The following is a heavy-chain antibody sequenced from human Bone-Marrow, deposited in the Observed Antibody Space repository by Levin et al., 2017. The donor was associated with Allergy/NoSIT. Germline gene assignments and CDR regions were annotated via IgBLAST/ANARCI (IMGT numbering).Heavy chain of an antibody. CDR1: GYTFTAYG. CDR2: MSPYNGHT. V-gene: IGHV1-18*04. CDR3: ARGGNWNDDYGGSAFDI. Sequence: GESLRISCKASGYTFTAYGVNWVRQAPGQGLEWVGWMSPYNGHTRYAREIQDRVTMTTDTSTTTAYMELRSLRSDDTALYYCARGGNWNDDYGGSAFDIWGQGTMIIVSS. J-gene: IGHJ3*02. D-gene: IGHD1-1*01.